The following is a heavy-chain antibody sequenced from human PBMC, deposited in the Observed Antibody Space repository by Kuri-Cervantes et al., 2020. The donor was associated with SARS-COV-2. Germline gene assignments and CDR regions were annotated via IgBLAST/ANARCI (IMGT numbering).Heavy chain of an antibody. J-gene: IGHJ4*02. CDR3: ARGDRTAAGIFDY. CDR2: IYYSGST. CDR1: GGSISSYY. V-gene: IGHV4-59*12. D-gene: IGHD6-13*01. Sequence: SETLSLTCTVSGGSISSYYWSWIRQPPGKGLEWIGYIYYSGSTNYNPSLKSRVTISVDTSKNQFSLKLSSVTAADTAVYYCARGDRTAAGIFDYWGQGTLVTVSS.